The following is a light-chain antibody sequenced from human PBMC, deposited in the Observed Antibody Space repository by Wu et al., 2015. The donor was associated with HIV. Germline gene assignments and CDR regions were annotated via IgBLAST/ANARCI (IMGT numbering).Light chain of an antibody. V-gene: IGKV1-6*02. J-gene: IGKJ2*01. CDR2: AAS. Sequence: EMTQSPLSLSASAGDRVTIVCRASQAINTHVGWYQEQRGKAPKLLIFAASTSQGGVTSKFSGAGSGTEFTLTINNVQPEDVATYYCLQDYSLPYTFGPGTK. CDR1: QAINTH. CDR3: LQDYSLPYT.